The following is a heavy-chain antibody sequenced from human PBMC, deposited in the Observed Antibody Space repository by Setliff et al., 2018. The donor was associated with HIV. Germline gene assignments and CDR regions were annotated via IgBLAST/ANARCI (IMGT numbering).Heavy chain of an antibody. CDR2: IHYSGST. CDR1: GGSISGTNYV. J-gene: IGHJ6*03. V-gene: IGHV4-39*01. D-gene: IGHD2-8*02. CDR3: VRTASTSWWGVHYYYIDL. Sequence: LSLTCTVYGGSISGTNYVWGWIRQTPRKGLEWIGTIHYSGSTYHNPSLESRITMSVDTSKNQFFLRLNSVSAADTAVYYCVRTASTSWWGVHYYYIDLWGKGTTVTVSS.